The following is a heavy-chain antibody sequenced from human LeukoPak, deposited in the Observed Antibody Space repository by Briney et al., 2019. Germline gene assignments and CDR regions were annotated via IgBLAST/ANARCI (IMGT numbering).Heavy chain of an antibody. CDR2: ISGSGGST. J-gene: IGHJ4*02. CDR3: AKDLMATNRIELDY. V-gene: IGHV3-23*01. D-gene: IGHD5-24*01. Sequence: GGSLRLSCAASGFTFSSYAMSWVRQAPGKGLEWVSAISGSGGSTYYADSVRGRFTISRDNSKNTLYLQMNSLRAEDTAVYYCAKDLMATNRIELDYWGQGTLVTVSS. CDR1: GFTFSSYA.